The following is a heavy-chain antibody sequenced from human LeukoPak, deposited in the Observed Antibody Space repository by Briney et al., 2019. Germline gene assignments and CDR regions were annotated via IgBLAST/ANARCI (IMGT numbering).Heavy chain of an antibody. CDR3: ARDAYSSSWFPGFFQP. Sequence: GGSLRLSCAASGFTFSSYEMNWVRQAPGKGLEWVSYISSSGSSIFYADSVRGRFTISRDNAKNSLYLQMSSLRAEDTAVYYCARDAYSSSWFPGFFQPWGQGTLVTVSS. V-gene: IGHV3-48*03. CDR1: GFTFSSYE. D-gene: IGHD6-13*01. J-gene: IGHJ1*01. CDR2: ISSSGSSI.